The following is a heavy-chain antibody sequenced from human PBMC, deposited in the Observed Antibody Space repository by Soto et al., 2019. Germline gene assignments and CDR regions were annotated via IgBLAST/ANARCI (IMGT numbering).Heavy chain of an antibody. Sequence: GGSLRLSCAASGFTVSSNYMSWVRQAPGKGLEWVSVIYSGGSTYYADSVKGRFTISRDNSKNTLYLQMNSLRAEDTAVYYCARDSYGDSYLDYWGQGTLVTVSS. J-gene: IGHJ4*02. D-gene: IGHD4-17*01. CDR1: GFTVSSNY. CDR3: ARDSYGDSYLDY. CDR2: IYSGGST. V-gene: IGHV3-66*01.